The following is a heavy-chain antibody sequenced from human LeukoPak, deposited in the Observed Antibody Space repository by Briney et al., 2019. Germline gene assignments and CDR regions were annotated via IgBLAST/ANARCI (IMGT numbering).Heavy chain of an antibody. CDR3: ARGVYIAAAQYAY. J-gene: IGHJ4*02. D-gene: IGHD6-13*01. CDR2: IYYSGTT. V-gene: IGHV4-59*01. Sequence: PSETLSLTCTVSGGSISSYYWSWIRQPPGKGLEWIGYIYYSGTTNYNPSLKSRVTISVDTSKDQFSLKLSSVTAADTAVYYCARGVYIAAAQYAYWGQGTLVTVSS. CDR1: GGSISSYY.